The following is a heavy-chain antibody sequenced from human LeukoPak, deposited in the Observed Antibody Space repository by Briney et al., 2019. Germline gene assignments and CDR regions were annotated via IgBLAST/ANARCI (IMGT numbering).Heavy chain of an antibody. J-gene: IGHJ4*02. V-gene: IGHV3-23*01. D-gene: IGHD1-26*01. CDR1: GFTFGSYA. CDR3: AKGRVGGSYYFDY. CDR2: ISGSGGST. Sequence: PGGSLRLSCAASGFTFGSYAMSWVRQAPGKGLEWVSAISGSGGSTYYADSVKGRFTISRDNSKNTLYLQMNSLRAEDTAVYYCAKGRVGGSYYFDYWGQGTLVTVSS.